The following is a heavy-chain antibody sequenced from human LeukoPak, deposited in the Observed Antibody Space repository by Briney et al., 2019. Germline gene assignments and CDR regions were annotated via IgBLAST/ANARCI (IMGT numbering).Heavy chain of an antibody. D-gene: IGHD6-19*01. J-gene: IGHJ4*02. CDR2: ISGSGGST. Sequence: WGSLRLSCAASGFTFSRYWMHWVRQAPGKGLEWVSAISGSGGSTYYADSVKGRFTISRDNSKNTLYLQMNSLRAEDTAVYYCAKASRISIAVAGDYFDYWGQGTLVTVSS. V-gene: IGHV3-23*01. CDR1: GFTFSRYW. CDR3: AKASRISIAVAGDYFDY.